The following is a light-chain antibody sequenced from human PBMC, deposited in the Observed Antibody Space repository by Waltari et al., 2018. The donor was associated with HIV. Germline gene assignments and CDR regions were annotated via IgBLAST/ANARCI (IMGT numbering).Light chain of an antibody. J-gene: IGLJ1*01. V-gene: IGLV2-14*03. CDR1: SSDLGHSHF. Sequence: QSALTQPASVSGSLGQSINISCSGLSSDLGHSHFVSWYQQHPDTVPRVIIYDVNNRPSGVSSRFSGSKSGATASLTISGLQAEDVSVYYSASHATYTLLYVFGSGTELTVL. CDR3: ASHATYTLLYV. CDR2: DVN.